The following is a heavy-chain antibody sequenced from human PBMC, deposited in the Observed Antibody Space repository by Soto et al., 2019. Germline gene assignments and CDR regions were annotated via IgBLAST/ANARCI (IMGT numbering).Heavy chain of an antibody. J-gene: IGHJ4*02. CDR3: ARDKFTNYYDSSGYWRTQDY. CDR2: ISSSSSYI. V-gene: IGHV3-21*01. CDR1: GFTFSSYS. Sequence: GGSLRLSCAASGFTFSSYSMNWVRQAPGKGLEWVSSISSSSSYIYYADSVKGRFTISRDNAKNSLYLQMNSLRAEDTAVYYCARDKFTNYYDSSGYWRTQDYWGQGTLVSV. D-gene: IGHD3-22*01.